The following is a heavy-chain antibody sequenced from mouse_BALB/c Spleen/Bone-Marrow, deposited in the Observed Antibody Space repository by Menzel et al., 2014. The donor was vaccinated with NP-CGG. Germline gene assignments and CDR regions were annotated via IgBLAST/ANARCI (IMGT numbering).Heavy chain of an antibody. CDR2: ISSGGSYT. D-gene: IGHD2-4*01. CDR3: ARQTYYDYDGYFDY. CDR1: GFTFSSYG. J-gene: IGHJ2*01. V-gene: IGHV5-6*01. Sequence: VELKESGGDLVKPGGSLKLSCAASGFTFSSYGMAWVPQTPDKRLEWGATISSGGSYTYYPDSVKGRFTISRDNAKNTLYLQMSSLKSEDTAMYYCARQTYYDYDGYFDYWGQGTTLTVSS.